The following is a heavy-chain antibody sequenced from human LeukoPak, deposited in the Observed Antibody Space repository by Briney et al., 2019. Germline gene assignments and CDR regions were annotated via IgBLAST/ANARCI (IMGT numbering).Heavy chain of an antibody. CDR2: INPNSGGT. J-gene: IGHJ5*02. Sequence: ASVKVSRKASGYTFTGYYMHWVRQAPGQGLEWMGWINPNSGGTNYAQKFQGRVTMTRDTSISTAYMELSRLRSDDTAVYYCARGNLGYCSSTSCYQRGFDPWGQGTLVTVSS. D-gene: IGHD2-2*01. V-gene: IGHV1-2*02. CDR1: GYTFTGYY. CDR3: ARGNLGYCSSTSCYQRGFDP.